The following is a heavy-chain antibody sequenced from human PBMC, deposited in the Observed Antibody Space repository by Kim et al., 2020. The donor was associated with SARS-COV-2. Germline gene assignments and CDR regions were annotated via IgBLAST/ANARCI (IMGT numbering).Heavy chain of an antibody. CDR3: ARPGEGHSNTYFGQ. D-gene: IGHD4-4*01. J-gene: IGHJ4*02. CDR1: GYIFSNYW. Sequence: GESLKISCKGSGYIFSNYWIDWVRQIPGKGLELMGIIYPDDSDTRYSQSFQGHVTIPAGKSNNTASLQWNSLQASDPAMYYWARPGEGHSNTYFGQWGQGTLVTVAS. V-gene: IGHV5-51*01. CDR2: IYPDDSDT.